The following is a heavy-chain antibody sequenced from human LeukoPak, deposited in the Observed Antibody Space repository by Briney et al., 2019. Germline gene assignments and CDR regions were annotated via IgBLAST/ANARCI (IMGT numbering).Heavy chain of an antibody. CDR2: IYYSGST. J-gene: IGHJ5*02. D-gene: IGHD3-16*01. V-gene: IGHV4-59*01. CDR3: ASFRGSSLGGNWFDP. CDR1: GGSISSYY. Sequence: SETLSLTCTVSGGSISSYYWSWIRQPPGKGLEWIGYIYYSGSTNYNPSLKSRVTISVDTSKNRFSLKLSSVTAADTAVYYCASFRGSSLGGNWFDPWGQGTLVTVSS.